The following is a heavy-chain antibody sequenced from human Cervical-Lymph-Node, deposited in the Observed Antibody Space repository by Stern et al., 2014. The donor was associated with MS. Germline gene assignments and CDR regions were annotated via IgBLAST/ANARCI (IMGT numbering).Heavy chain of an antibody. V-gene: IGHV3-30*18. CDR1: GFTFRHFG. D-gene: IGHD6-19*01. CDR2: ISSDGGNE. J-gene: IGHJ3*01. CDR3: AKGRTVAGKGVGAFDV. Sequence: VQLLESGGGVVQPGRSLRLSCAASGFTFRHFGLHWVRQAPGQGPAWATLISSDGGNEYYADFVKGRFTISRDDSKNKVYLQLDSLRPEDTAVYYCAKGRTVAGKGVGAFDVWGQGTLVTVSS.